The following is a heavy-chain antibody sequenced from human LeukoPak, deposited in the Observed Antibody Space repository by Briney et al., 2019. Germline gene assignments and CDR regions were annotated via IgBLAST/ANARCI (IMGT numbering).Heavy chain of an antibody. D-gene: IGHD3-10*01. CDR3: ARVRLRVIYYFDY. V-gene: IGHV4-38-2*02. CDR1: GYSISSGYY. J-gene: IGHJ4*02. CDR2: IYHSGRT. Sequence: SETLSLTCTVSGYSISSGYYWGWIRQPPGKGLEWIGSIYHSGRTYYNPSLKSRVTISVDTSKNQFSLKLSSVTAADTAVYYCARVRLRVIYYFDYWGQGTLVTVSS.